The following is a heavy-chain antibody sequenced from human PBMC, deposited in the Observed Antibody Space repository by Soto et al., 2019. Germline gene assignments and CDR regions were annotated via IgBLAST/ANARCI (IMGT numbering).Heavy chain of an antibody. Sequence: EVQLLESGGDLVQPGGSLRLSCAASGFTFSTYAMSWVRQAPGKGLEWVSTISSSGGNTYYTDSVKGRFTISRDNSKNTLYLQMNSLRAEDTAIYYCAKRPASAGLGGAFDIWGQGTMVTVSS. J-gene: IGHJ3*02. D-gene: IGHD3-16*01. CDR1: GFTFSTYA. V-gene: IGHV3-23*01. CDR3: AKRPASAGLGGAFDI. CDR2: ISSSGGNT.